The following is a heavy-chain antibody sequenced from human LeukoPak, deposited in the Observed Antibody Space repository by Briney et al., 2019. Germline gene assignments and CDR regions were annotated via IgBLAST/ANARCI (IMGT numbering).Heavy chain of an antibody. CDR1: GYTFTGYY. Sequence: ASVKVSCKASGYTFTGYYMYWVRQAPGQGLEWMGWINPNSGGTNYAQKFQGRVTMTRDTSISTAYMELSRLRSDDTAVYYCARDRGIATNWFDPWGQGTLVTVSP. CDR3: ARDRGIATNWFDP. D-gene: IGHD6-13*01. CDR2: INPNSGGT. J-gene: IGHJ5*02. V-gene: IGHV1-2*02.